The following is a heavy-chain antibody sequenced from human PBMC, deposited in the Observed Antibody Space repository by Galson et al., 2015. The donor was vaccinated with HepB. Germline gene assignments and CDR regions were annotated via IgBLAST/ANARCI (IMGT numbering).Heavy chain of an antibody. CDR2: IPFDRTIK. Sequence: SLRLSCAASGFTFSNYALHWVSHAAGKQSDWVTVIPFDRTIKKYADSVMGRIIMSRDDSTNSRSLEMNSLRGEDTAIYFCARVAVTGEPDYFDYWALET. J-gene: IGHJ4*03. V-gene: IGHV3-30*04. CDR3: ARVAVTGEPDYFDY. CDR1: GFTFSNYA. D-gene: IGHD3-10*01.